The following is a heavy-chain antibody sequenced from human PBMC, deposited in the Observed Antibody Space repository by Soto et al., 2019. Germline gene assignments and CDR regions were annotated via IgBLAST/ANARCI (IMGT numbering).Heavy chain of an antibody. V-gene: IGHV3-30-3*01. CDR1: GFPFSSSA. Sequence: PGGSLRLSCAASGFPFSSSAMHRVRQAPGKGLEWVAVISYDGSNKYYADSVKGRLTLSRDNSKNTLYLQMNSMRAEDTAVYYCARSEWLEYYYGMDVWGQGTTVTVSS. J-gene: IGHJ6*02. D-gene: IGHD6-19*01. CDR3: ARSEWLEYYYGMDV. CDR2: ISYDGSNK.